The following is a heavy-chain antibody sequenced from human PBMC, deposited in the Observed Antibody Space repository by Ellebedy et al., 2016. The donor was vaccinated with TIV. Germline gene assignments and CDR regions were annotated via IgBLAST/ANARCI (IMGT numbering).Heavy chain of an antibody. CDR1: DGSTSGYY. CDR3: ARIGLSGGFWSFFDF. Sequence: MPSETLSLTCTVADGSTSGYYLSWIRQPPGEGLEWIGYIHYTGSTSYNPSLKSRVSISGDTPTGHFSLKLSSVTAADTAVYFCARIGLSGGFWSFFDFWGQGALVIVSS. J-gene: IGHJ4*02. CDR2: IHYTGST. D-gene: IGHD2-15*01. V-gene: IGHV4-59*01.